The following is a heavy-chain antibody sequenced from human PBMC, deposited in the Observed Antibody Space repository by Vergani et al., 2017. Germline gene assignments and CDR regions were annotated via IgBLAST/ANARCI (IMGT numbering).Heavy chain of an antibody. D-gene: IGHD3-22*01. CDR3: AGCRDSSGYSSFHY. J-gene: IGHJ4*02. Sequence: EVQLVESGGGLVQPGGSLRLSCAASGFTFSSYEMNWVRQAPGKGLEWVSYISSSGSTIYYADSVKGRFTISRDNAKNSLYLQMNSLRAEDTAVYYCAGCRDSSGYSSFHYWGQGTLVTVTS. V-gene: IGHV3-48*03. CDR2: ISSSGSTI. CDR1: GFTFSSYE.